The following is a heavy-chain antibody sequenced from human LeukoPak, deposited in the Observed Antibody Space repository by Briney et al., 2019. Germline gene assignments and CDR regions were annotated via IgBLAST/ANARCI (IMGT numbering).Heavy chain of an antibody. J-gene: IGHJ4*02. CDR3: AKGGLAGRPDY. V-gene: IGHV3-23*01. CDR2: ISGSGGST. Sequence: GGSLRLSCAASGFTFTNYAMSWVRQAPGKGLEWVSAISGSGGSTYYADSVKGRFTISRDNSKNTLYLQTNSLRAEDTAVYYCAKGGLAGRPDYWGQGTLVTVSS. D-gene: IGHD6-25*01. CDR1: GFTFTNYA.